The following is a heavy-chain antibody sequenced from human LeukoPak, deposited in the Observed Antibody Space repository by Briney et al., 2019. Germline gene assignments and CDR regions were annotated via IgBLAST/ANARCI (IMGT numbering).Heavy chain of an antibody. CDR1: GGTFSSYA. Sequence: SVKVSCKASGGTFSSYAISWVRQAPGQGLEWMGGIIPIFGTANYAQKFQGRVTITADESTSTAYMELSSLRSDDTAVYYCARDRSRWDIVVVPRAFDIWGQGTMVTVSS. D-gene: IGHD2-2*01. CDR2: IIPIFGTA. V-gene: IGHV1-69*01. CDR3: ARDRSRWDIVVVPRAFDI. J-gene: IGHJ3*02.